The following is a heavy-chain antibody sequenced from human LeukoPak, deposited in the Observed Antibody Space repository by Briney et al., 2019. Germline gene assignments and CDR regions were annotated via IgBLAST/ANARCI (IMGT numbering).Heavy chain of an antibody. Sequence: SETLSLTCTVTGGSISSYYWSSIRQPRGKGMEWIGYIYYSGSTNYNPSLKSRVTISVDTSKNQFSLKLSSVTAADTAVYYCARWIAAAGNDAFDIWGQGTMVTVSS. CDR2: IYYSGST. D-gene: IGHD6-13*01. CDR3: ARWIAAAGNDAFDI. CDR1: GGSISSYY. V-gene: IGHV4-59*01. J-gene: IGHJ3*02.